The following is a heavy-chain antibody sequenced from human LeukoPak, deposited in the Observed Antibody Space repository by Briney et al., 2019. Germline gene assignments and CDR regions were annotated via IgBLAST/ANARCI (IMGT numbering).Heavy chain of an antibody. D-gene: IGHD3-10*01. CDR2: IIPTGGSR. Sequence: ASVNVSCQASGYTFTSHIMHWGRQALGPGVEWVGVIIPTGGSRTYAQKFQGRLTITMDTSTTTVYMDLSSLGSEDTAIYFCVREGYYSSGSGSEKAFDHWAQGTLVTVSS. V-gene: IGHV1-46*01. CDR1: GYTFTSHI. J-gene: IGHJ5*02. CDR3: VREGYYSSGSGSEKAFDH.